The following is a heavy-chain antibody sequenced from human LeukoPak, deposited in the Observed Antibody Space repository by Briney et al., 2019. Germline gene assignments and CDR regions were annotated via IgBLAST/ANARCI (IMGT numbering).Heavy chain of an antibody. CDR3: ARDRDYGGSDAFDI. D-gene: IGHD4-23*01. V-gene: IGHV4-30-2*01. J-gene: IGHJ3*02. Sequence: SQTLSLTCAVSGGSISSGGYSWSWIRQPPGKGPEWIGYIYHSGSTYYNPSLKSRVTISVDRSKNQFSLRLSSVTAADTAVYYCARDRDYGGSDAFDIWGQGTMVTVSS. CDR2: IYHSGST. CDR1: GGSISSGGYS.